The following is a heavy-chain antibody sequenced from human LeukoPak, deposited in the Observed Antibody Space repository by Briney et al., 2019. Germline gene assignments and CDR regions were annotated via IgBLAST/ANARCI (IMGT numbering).Heavy chain of an antibody. Sequence: PGGSLRLSCTASGFTFSSSAMSWVRQAPGKGLEWVSAISNNGGYTYYADSVQGRFTISRDNSKSTLYLQMNSLRAEDTAVYYCAKDKGIAVAGYYYGMDVWGQGTTVTVSS. D-gene: IGHD6-19*01. CDR3: AKDKGIAVAGYYYGMDV. J-gene: IGHJ6*02. V-gene: IGHV3-23*01. CDR1: GFTFSSSA. CDR2: ISNNGGYT.